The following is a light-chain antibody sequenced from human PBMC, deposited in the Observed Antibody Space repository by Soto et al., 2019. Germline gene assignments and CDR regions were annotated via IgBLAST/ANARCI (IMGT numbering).Light chain of an antibody. CDR2: EVT. V-gene: IGLV2-14*01. CDR3: NSYASSSSSSTPYV. Sequence: QSALTQPASVSGSPGQSITLSCTGTSSDVGGYNYVSWYQQHPGKAPKLMIYEVTNRPSGVSDRFSGSKSGNTASLTISGLHAEDEADYYCNSYASSSSSSTPYVFGTGTKLTVL. CDR1: SSDVGGYNY. J-gene: IGLJ1*01.